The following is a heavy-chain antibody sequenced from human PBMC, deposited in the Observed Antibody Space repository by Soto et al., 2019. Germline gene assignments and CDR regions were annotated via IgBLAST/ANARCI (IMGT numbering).Heavy chain of an antibody. D-gene: IGHD3-22*01. Sequence: SVKVSCKASGGTFSSYAISWVRQAPGQGLEWMGGIIPIFGTANYAQKFQGRVTITADESTSTAYMELSSLRSEDTAVYYCARGPNYYDSSGHFAPHFDYWGQGTLVTVSS. CDR2: IIPIFGTA. CDR3: ARGPNYYDSSGHFAPHFDY. J-gene: IGHJ4*02. V-gene: IGHV1-69*13. CDR1: GGTFSSYA.